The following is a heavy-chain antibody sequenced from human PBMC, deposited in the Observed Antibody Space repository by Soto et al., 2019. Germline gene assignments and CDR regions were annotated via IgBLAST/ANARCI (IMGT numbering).Heavy chain of an antibody. V-gene: IGHV3-7*01. J-gene: IGHJ4*02. D-gene: IGHD2-8*02. Sequence: EVQLVESGGGLVQPGGSLRLSCEASGFTLSSYWMSWIRQAPGKGLEWVANTRQDGGQSYLVDSVQGRFTISRDNAKNSVYLQMNSLRAEDTVVSYCVRDGSTGWDFDSWGQGTLVTGSS. CDR1: GFTLSSYW. CDR3: VRDGSTGWDFDS. CDR2: TRQDGGQS.